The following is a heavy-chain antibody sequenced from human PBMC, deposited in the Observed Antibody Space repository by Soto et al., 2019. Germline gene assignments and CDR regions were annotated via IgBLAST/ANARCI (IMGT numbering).Heavy chain of an antibody. V-gene: IGHV4-31*03. D-gene: IGHD3-9*01. CDR1: GGSISSGGYY. Sequence: QVQLQESGPGLVKPSQTLSLTCTVSGGSISSGGYYWSWIRQHPGKGLEWIGYIYYSGSTYYNPSLKSRVTISVDTSKNPFSLKLSSVTAADTAVYYCARGQTGYYTSWYYFDYWGQGTLVTVSS. J-gene: IGHJ4*02. CDR3: ARGQTGYYTSWYYFDY. CDR2: IYYSGST.